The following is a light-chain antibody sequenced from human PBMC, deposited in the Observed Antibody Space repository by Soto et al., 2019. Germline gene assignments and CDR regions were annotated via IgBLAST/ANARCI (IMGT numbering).Light chain of an antibody. CDR2: AAS. Sequence: EIVLTQSPGTLSLSPGERATLSCRASQSISSSYLAWYQQRPGQAPRLLIYAASSRATGIPDRFSGGGSATDFTLTVSRLEPEDFAVYYYQQYGSSPRTFGQGTKLEIK. CDR3: QQYGSSPRT. CDR1: QSISSSY. V-gene: IGKV3-20*01. J-gene: IGKJ2*01.